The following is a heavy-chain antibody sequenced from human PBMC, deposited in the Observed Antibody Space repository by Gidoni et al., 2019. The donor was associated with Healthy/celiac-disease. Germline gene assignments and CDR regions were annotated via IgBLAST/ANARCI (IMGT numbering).Heavy chain of an antibody. CDR3: ARDNRDKAAAGPYYYYYYYMDV. D-gene: IGHD6-13*01. Sequence: QVQLVESGGGVVQPGRSLRLSCAASGFTFSSFAMLWVRQATGKGLEWGAFISYDGSNKYYADSVKGRFTISRDNSKNTLYLQMNSLRAEYTAVYYCARDNRDKAAAGPYYYYYYYMDVWGKGTTVTVSS. V-gene: IGHV3-30-3*01. J-gene: IGHJ6*03. CDR1: GFTFSSFA. CDR2: ISYDGSNK.